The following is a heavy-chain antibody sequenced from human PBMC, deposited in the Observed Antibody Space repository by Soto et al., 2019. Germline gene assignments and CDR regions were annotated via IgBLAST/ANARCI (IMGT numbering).Heavy chain of an antibody. CDR3: ARHNHYYDSSGYYWQPRFDY. D-gene: IGHD3-22*01. J-gene: IGHJ4*02. Sequence: PGESLKISCKGSGYSFTSYWIGWVRQMPGKGLEWMGIIYPGDSDTRYSPSFQGQVTISADKSISTAYLQWSSLKASDTAMYYCARHNHYYDSSGYYWQPRFDYWGQGTLVTVAS. CDR1: GYSFTSYW. CDR2: IYPGDSDT. V-gene: IGHV5-51*01.